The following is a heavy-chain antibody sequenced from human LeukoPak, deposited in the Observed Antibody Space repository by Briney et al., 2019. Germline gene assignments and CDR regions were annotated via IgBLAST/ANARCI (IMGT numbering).Heavy chain of an antibody. V-gene: IGHV3-48*03. J-gene: IGHJ4*02. Sequence: QPGGSLRLSCAASGFTFRTFEMNWVRQAPGKGLEWVPYISSSGSNIYYADSVKGRFTISRDNAKNSLYLQMNSLRVEDTAVYYCARADMATITIDYWGQGTLVTVSS. CDR3: ARADMATITIDY. D-gene: IGHD5-24*01. CDR1: GFTFRTFE. CDR2: ISSSGSNI.